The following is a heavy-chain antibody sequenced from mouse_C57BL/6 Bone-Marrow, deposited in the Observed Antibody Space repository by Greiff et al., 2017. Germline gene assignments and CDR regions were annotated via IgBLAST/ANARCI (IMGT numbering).Heavy chain of an antibody. J-gene: IGHJ3*01. CDR3: ARSGVTGAY. CDR1: GYTFTDYN. CDR2: INPNNGGT. D-gene: IGHD2-2*01. V-gene: IGHV1-18*01. Sequence: VQLKQSGPELVKPGASVKIPCKASGYTFTDYNMDWVKQSHGKSLEWIGDINPNNGGTIYNQKFKGKATLTVDKSSSTAYMELRSLTSEDTAVYYCARSGVTGAYWGQGTLVTVSA.